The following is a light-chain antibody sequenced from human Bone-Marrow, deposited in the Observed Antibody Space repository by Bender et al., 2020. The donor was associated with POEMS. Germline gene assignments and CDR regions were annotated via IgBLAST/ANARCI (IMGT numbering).Light chain of an antibody. CDR2: EDN. J-gene: IGLJ2*01. CDR1: SGSFDRNY. V-gene: IGLV6-57*01. CDR3: QSYDTNNPVV. Sequence: NFMLTQPHSVSESPGKTVTISCTRSSGSFDRNYVQWYQQRPGSSPTTVIYEDNQRPSGVHDRFSGSIDSSSKSASLTISGLKTEDEADYYCQSYDTNNPVVFGGGTKVTVL.